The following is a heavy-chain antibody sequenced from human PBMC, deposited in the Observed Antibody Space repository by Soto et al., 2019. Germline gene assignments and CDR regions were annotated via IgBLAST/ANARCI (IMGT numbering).Heavy chain of an antibody. V-gene: IGHV1-8*01. D-gene: IGHD2-15*01. J-gene: IGHJ6*02. CDR2: MNPNSGNT. CDR1: GYTFTSYD. Sequence: QVQLVQAGAEVKKPGASVKVSCKASGYTFTSYDINWVRQATGQGLAWMGWMNPNSGNTGYAQKFQGRVTMTRTTSISTADMGLSSLRSEDTAVYYCARDGCSGGSCYSAVNYYYYYGMDFWGQGTTVTVSS. CDR3: ARDGCSGGSCYSAVNYYYYYGMDF.